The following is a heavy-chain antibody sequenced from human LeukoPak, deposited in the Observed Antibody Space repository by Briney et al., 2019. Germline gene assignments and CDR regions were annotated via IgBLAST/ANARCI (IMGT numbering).Heavy chain of an antibody. CDR1: GGSISSYY. V-gene: IGHV4-59*01. Sequence: SETLSLTCTVSGGSISSYYWSWIRQPPGKGLEWIGYIYYSGSTNYNSSLKSRVTISADTSKNQFSLKLSSVTAADTAVYYCARGELYYYDSSGYFFDYWGQGTLVTVSS. J-gene: IGHJ4*02. D-gene: IGHD3-22*01. CDR2: IYYSGST. CDR3: ARGELYYYDSSGYFFDY.